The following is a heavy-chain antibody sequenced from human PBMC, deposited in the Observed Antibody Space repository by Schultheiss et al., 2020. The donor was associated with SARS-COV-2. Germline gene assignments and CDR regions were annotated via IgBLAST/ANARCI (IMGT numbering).Heavy chain of an antibody. CDR2: IYYSGST. J-gene: IGHJ4*02. CDR3: ARHEAIGHYDFWSGIGPFDY. V-gene: IGHV4-59*08. Sequence: SQTLSLTCTVSGGSISSYYWSWIRQPPGKGLEWIGYIYYSGSTNYNPSLKSRVTISVDTSKNQFSLKLSPVTAADTAVYYCARHEAIGHYDFWSGIGPFDYWGQGTLVTVSS. CDR1: GGSISSYY. D-gene: IGHD3-3*01.